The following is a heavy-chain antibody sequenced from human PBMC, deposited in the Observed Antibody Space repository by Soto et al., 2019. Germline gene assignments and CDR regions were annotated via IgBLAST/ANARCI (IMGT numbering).Heavy chain of an antibody. CDR3: ARRWGPGIAAAGTTGGTNYYYYYGMDV. CDR2: INHSGST. CDR1: GGSFSGYY. D-gene: IGHD6-13*01. J-gene: IGHJ6*02. V-gene: IGHV4-34*01. Sequence: PSETLSLTCAVYGGSFSGYYWSWIRQPPGKGLEWIGEINHSGSTNYSPSLKSRVTISVDTSKNQFSLKLSSVTAADTAVYYCARRWGPGIAAAGTTGGTNYYYYYGMDVWGQGTTVTVSS.